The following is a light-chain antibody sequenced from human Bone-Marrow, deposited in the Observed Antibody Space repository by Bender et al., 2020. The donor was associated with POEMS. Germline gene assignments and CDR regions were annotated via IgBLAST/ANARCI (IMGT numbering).Light chain of an antibody. V-gene: IGLV1-44*01. CDR2: ENS. J-gene: IGLJ2*01. CDR3: SAWDDTLNALL. Sequence: QSVLTQPPSASGTPGLRVTISCSGGNSNLGRYTVNWYQSLPGAAPKLIIYENSQRPSGVPDRFSGSASGTSASLTISGLRSEDEAHYYCSAWDDTLNALLFGEGTKLTVL. CDR1: NSNLGRYT.